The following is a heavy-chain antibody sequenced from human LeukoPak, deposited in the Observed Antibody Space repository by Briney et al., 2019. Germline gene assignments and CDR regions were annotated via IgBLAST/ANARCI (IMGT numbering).Heavy chain of an antibody. D-gene: IGHD6-6*01. CDR1: GGSISSSSYY. Sequence: SETLSLTCTVSGGSISSSSYYWGWIRQPPGKGLEWIGSIYYSGSTYYNPSLKSRVTISVDTSKNQFSLKLSSVTAADTAVYYCARYSYDSSSSPTYYYYYYMDVGGKGTTVTVSS. J-gene: IGHJ6*03. V-gene: IGHV4-39*07. CDR3: ARYSYDSSSSPTYYYYYYMDV. CDR2: IYYSGST.